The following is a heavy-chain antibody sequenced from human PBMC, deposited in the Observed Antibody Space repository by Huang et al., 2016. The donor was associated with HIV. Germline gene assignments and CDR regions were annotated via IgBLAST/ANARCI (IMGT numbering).Heavy chain of an antibody. CDR2: INHGGDT. J-gene: IGHJ4*02. CDR1: GGSFSDFY. V-gene: IGHV4-34*01. Sequence: QVQIEQWGSGLLKPSETLSLTCAFYGGSFSDFYWSWIRQSPGKGLEWFGEINHGGDTNYNPSLDSRVTMSMDMSKSQVSLTLKSMTAADTAVYYCASDDRLYSRHVGRYWGQGTLVSVSS. D-gene: IGHD2-21*01. CDR3: ASDDRLYSRHVGRY.